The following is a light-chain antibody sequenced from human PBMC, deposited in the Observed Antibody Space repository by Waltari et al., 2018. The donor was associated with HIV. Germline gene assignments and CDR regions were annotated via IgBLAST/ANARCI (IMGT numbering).Light chain of an antibody. V-gene: IGLV1-47*01. CDR3: ATWDDSLRGVV. J-gene: IGLJ2*01. Sequence: QSVLTQPPSASGTPGQRISISCFGSSSNIGNTYVYWYQQLPGTAPNLLIYRNNQRPSWVPDRFSGSKSGTSASLAISGLRSEDEADYYCATWDDSLRGVVFGGGAKLTVL. CDR2: RNN. CDR1: SSNIGNTY.